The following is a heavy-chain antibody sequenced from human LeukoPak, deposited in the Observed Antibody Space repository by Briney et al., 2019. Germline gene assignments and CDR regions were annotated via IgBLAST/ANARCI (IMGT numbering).Heavy chain of an antibody. CDR2: LTPSGSST. CDR3: AKGGSSSWDYFDS. Sequence: GGSLRLSCAASGFTFSSYEMNWVRQAPGKGLEWVSALTPSGSSTYYADSVKGRFTFSRDNSKNTLYLQMNSLRVEDTAIYYCAKGGSSSWDYFDSWGQGTLVTVSP. D-gene: IGHD6-13*01. CDR1: GFTFSSYE. V-gene: IGHV3-23*01. J-gene: IGHJ4*02.